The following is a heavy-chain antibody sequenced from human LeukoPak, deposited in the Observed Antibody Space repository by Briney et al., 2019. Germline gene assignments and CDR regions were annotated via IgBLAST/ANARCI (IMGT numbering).Heavy chain of an antibody. CDR1: GFTFSSYA. CDR3: AKGHSGGAAGPLFDY. V-gene: IGHV3-23*01. D-gene: IGHD6-13*01. J-gene: IGHJ4*02. CDR2: ISGSGGST. Sequence: PGGSLRLSCAASGFTFSSYAMSWVRQAPGKGLEWVSAISGSGGSTYYADSVKGRFTIFRDNSKNTLYLQMNSLRAEDTAVYYCAKGHSGGAAGPLFDYWGQGTLVTVSS.